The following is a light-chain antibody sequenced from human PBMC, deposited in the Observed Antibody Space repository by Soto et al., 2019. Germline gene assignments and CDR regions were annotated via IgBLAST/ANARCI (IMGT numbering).Light chain of an antibody. CDR3: QQRSNWPLT. CDR1: QSVSSD. V-gene: IGKV3-11*01. Sequence: EIVLTQSPATLSLSPGERATLSCRASQSVSSDLAWYQQRPGQAPRLLMYDASNRATGIPARFSGSGSGTDFSLTISSLEPEDFALYYCQQRSNWPLTFGGGTKVEI. J-gene: IGKJ4*01. CDR2: DAS.